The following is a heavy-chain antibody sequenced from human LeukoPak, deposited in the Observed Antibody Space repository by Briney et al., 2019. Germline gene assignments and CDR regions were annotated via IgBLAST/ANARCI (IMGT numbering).Heavy chain of an antibody. Sequence: ASVKVSCKGSGYTFTNYYIHWVRQAPGQGLVWMGRVNPRSGDTKYAHDFEGRVFMTRDTSISTAFMEVRGLRPDDTAVYFCASNIAVSLDGFDPWGQGTLVTASS. CDR1: GYTFTNYY. J-gene: IGHJ5*02. CDR3: ASNIAVSLDGFDP. D-gene: IGHD6-19*01. V-gene: IGHV1-2*02. CDR2: VNPRSGDT.